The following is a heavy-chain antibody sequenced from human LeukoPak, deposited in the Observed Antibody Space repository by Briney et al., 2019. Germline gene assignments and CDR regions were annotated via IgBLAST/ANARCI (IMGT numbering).Heavy chain of an antibody. CDR2: IYQSGST. Sequence: PSETLSLTCTVSGYSIRNGYNWGWIRLSPGKGLEWLGSIYQSGSTYDNPSLKSRVSLSIDTSKNQFSLKLSSVTAADTAVYYCARVAMVRGVINHYFDYWGQGTLVTVSS. CDR1: GYSIRNGYN. CDR3: ARVAMVRGVINHYFDY. D-gene: IGHD3-10*01. J-gene: IGHJ4*02. V-gene: IGHV4-38-2*02.